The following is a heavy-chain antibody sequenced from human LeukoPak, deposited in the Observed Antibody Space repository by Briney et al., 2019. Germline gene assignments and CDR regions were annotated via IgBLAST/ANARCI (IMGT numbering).Heavy chain of an antibody. Sequence: PGGSLRLSCAASGFTFSSYSMTWVRQAPGKGLEWVSSISSSSSYIYYADSVKGRITISRDNAKNSLYLQMNSLRAEDTAVYYCARESITRGPFGYWGQGTLVTVSS. J-gene: IGHJ4*02. D-gene: IGHD6-6*01. CDR2: ISSSSSYI. V-gene: IGHV3-21*01. CDR1: GFTFSSYS. CDR3: ARESITRGPFGY.